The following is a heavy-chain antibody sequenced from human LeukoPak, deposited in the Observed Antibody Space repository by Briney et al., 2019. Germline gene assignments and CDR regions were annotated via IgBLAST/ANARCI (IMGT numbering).Heavy chain of an antibody. CDR3: ARGLRYSSYYFDY. Sequence: ASVKVSCTASGYTFTSYDINWVRQATGQGLEWMGWMNPNSGNTGYAQKFQGRVTMTRNTSISTAYMELSTLRSEDTAVYYCARGLRYSSYYFDYWGQGTLVTVSS. J-gene: IGHJ4*02. V-gene: IGHV1-8*01. CDR2: MNPNSGNT. D-gene: IGHD6-13*01. CDR1: GYTFTSYD.